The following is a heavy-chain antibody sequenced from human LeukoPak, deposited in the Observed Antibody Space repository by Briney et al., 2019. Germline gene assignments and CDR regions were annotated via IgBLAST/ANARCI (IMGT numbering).Heavy chain of an antibody. Sequence: PGGSLRLSCAASGFTFSSYSMNWVRQAPGKGLEWVSIIYTGGTTYYADSVKGRITISRDNSKNTLYLQMNSLRTEDTAVYYCARDSSGNYYYMDVWGKGTTVTVSS. CDR1: GFTFSSYS. CDR2: IYTGGTT. J-gene: IGHJ6*03. D-gene: IGHD1-26*01. CDR3: ARDSSGNYYYMDV. V-gene: IGHV3-53*01.